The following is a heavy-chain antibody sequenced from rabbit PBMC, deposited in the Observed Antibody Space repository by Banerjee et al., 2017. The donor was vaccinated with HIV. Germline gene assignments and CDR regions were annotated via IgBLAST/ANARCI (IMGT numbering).Heavy chain of an antibody. D-gene: IGHD8-1*01. CDR3: ARNGAGSNYAFKL. V-gene: IGHV1S45*01. Sequence: QEQLEESGGGLVKPGRSLTLTCTASGFSFSDKYVMCWVRQAPGKGLEWIGCINTSSGNTVYASWAKGRFTISKTSSTTVTLQMTSLTAADTATYFCARNGAGSNYAFKLWGQGTLVTVS. CDR1: GFSFSDKYV. J-gene: IGHJ4*01. CDR2: INTSSGNT.